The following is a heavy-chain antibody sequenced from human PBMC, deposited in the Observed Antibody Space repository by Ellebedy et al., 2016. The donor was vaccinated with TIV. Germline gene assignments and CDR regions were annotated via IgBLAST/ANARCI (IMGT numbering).Heavy chain of an antibody. CDR1: GFSFTNYA. CDR2: ISYDGGYH. D-gene: IGHD2-2*01. J-gene: IGHJ3*02. V-gene: IGHV3-30-3*01. CDR3: ARDPYQLLSDDSFDI. Sequence: GGSLRLXXVASGFSFTNYAMHWVRQAPGKGLEWVAIISYDGGYHYYPDSVKGRFTISRDNSKNTLFLQMNGLRPEDTAVYYCARDPYQLLSDDSFDIWGQGTMVTVSA.